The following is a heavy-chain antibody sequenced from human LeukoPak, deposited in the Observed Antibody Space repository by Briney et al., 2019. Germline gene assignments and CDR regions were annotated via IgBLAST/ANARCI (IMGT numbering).Heavy chain of an antibody. J-gene: IGHJ4*02. D-gene: IGHD6-13*01. CDR1: GGTFSSYA. CDR3: ARDEDSSSQYDY. CDR2: IIPILGIA. V-gene: IGHV1-69*04. Sequence: SVKVSCKASGGTFSSYAISWLRQAPGQGLEWMGRIIPILGIANYAQKFQGRVTITADKSTSTAYMELSSLRSENTAVYYCARDEDSSSQYDYWGQGTLVTVSS.